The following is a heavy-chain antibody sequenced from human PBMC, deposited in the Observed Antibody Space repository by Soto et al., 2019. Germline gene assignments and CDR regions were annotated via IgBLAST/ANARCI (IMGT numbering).Heavy chain of an antibody. V-gene: IGHV1-2*02. D-gene: IGHD1-26*01. J-gene: IGHJ4*02. Sequence: ASLKVSCKASGYTFTDYFIHWVRQAPGQGLEWIGWINPYSADTNYAQKFQGRVTITRDTSIDTAFMQLSWLRSDDTAVYYCVKAPAGGRSNLDYWGQGALGTVSS. CDR3: VKAPAGGRSNLDY. CDR2: INPYSADT. CDR1: GYTFTDYF.